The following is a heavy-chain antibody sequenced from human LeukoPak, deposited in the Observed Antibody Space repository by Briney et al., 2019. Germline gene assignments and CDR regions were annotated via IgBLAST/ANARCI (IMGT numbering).Heavy chain of an antibody. CDR3: ARRRYNWNAIDY. D-gene: IGHD1-20*01. Sequence: PGGSLRLSCAASGLTFSDYYMSWIRQAPGKGLEWVSYISSSGSTIYYADSVKGRSTISRDNAKNSLYLQMNSLRAEDTAVYFCARRRYNWNAIDYWGQGTLVTVSS. CDR2: ISSSGSTI. CDR1: GLTFSDYY. J-gene: IGHJ4*02. V-gene: IGHV3-11*01.